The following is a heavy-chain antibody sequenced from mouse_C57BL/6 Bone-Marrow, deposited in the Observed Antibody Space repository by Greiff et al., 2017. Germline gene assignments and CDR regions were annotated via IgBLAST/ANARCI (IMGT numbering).Heavy chain of an antibody. J-gene: IGHJ4*01. CDR1: GFTFSSYG. D-gene: IGHD2-1*01. CDR3: ARQESIYYGNYVDYAMDD. Sequence: EVKLVESGGDLVKPGGSLKLSCAASGFTFSSYGMSWVRQTPDKRLEWVATISSGGSYTYYPDSVKGRFTISRDNAKNTLYLKMSSLKSEDTAMYYCARQESIYYGNYVDYAMDDWGQGTSVTVSS. V-gene: IGHV5-6*01. CDR2: ISSGGSYT.